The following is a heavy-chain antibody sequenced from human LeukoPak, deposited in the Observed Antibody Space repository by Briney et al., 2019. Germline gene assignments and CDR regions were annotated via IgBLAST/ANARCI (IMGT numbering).Heavy chain of an antibody. J-gene: IGHJ3*02. V-gene: IGHV6-1*01. Sequence: SQTLSLTCAISGDSVSSNSAAWNWIRQSPSRGLEWLGRTYYRSQWYNDYAVSVKSRITVSPDTSKNQFSLQLNSVTPEDTAVYYCARVVVSGYYHNDAFDIWGQGTMVTVSS. CDR2: TYYRSQWYN. CDR1: GDSVSSNSAA. CDR3: ARVVVSGYYHNDAFDI. D-gene: IGHD3-22*01.